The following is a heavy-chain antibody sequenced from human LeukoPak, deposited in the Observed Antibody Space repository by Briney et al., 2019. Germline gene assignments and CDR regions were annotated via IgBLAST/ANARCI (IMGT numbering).Heavy chain of an antibody. J-gene: IGHJ6*03. CDR3: ASLGMSSSSSHYYYYMDV. CDR1: GGTFSSYA. V-gene: IGHV1-69*13. D-gene: IGHD6-6*01. Sequence: ASVKVSCKASGGTFSSYAISWVRQAPGQGLEWMGGIIPIFCTANYAQKFQGRVTITADESTSTAYMELSSLRSEDTAVYYCASLGMSSSSSHYYYYMDVWGKGTTVTVSS. CDR2: IIPIFCTA.